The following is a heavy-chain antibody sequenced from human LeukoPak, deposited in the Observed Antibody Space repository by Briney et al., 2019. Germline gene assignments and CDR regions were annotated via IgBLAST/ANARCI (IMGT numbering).Heavy chain of an antibody. D-gene: IGHD3-3*01. CDR3: ASTGVVVSGFDY. CDR2: INHSGST. J-gene: IGHJ4*02. CDR1: GGSISSGGSY. V-gene: IGHV4-39*07. Sequence: PSETLSLTCTVSGGSISSGGSYWSWIRQPPGKGLEWIGEINHSGSTNYNPSLKSRVTISVDTSKNQFSLKLSSVTAADTAVYYCASTGVVVSGFDYWGQGTLVTVSS.